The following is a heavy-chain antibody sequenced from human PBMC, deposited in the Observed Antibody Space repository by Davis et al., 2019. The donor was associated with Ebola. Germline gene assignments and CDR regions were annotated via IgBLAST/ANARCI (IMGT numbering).Heavy chain of an antibody. D-gene: IGHD4-17*01. CDR3: ARVSSTVTTGWFDP. CDR2: IYYSGST. Sequence: MPSETLSLTCTVSGGSISSYYWSWIRQPPGKGLEWIGYIYYSGSTNYNPSLKSRVTISVDTSKNQFSLKLSSVTAADTAVYYCARVSSTVTTGWFDPRGQGTLVTVSS. CDR1: GGSISSYY. V-gene: IGHV4-59*08. J-gene: IGHJ5*02.